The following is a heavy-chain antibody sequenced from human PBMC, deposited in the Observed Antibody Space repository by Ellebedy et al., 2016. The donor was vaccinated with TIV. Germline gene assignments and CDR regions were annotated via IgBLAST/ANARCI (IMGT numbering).Heavy chain of an antibody. CDR3: AKDRGILYRFSDY. Sequence: GESLKISCAASGFTFSSYAMSWVRQAPGKGLEWVSAISGSGGSTYYADSVKGRFTISRDNSKNTLYLQMNSLRAEDTAVYYCAKDRGILYRFSDYWGQGTLVTVSS. V-gene: IGHV3-23*01. J-gene: IGHJ4*02. D-gene: IGHD2-8*01. CDR1: GFTFSSYA. CDR2: ISGSGGST.